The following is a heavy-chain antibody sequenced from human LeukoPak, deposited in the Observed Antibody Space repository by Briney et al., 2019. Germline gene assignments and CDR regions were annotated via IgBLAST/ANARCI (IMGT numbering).Heavy chain of an antibody. CDR2: ISAYNGNT. CDR1: GYTFTSYD. Sequence: ASVKVSCKASGYTFTSYDINWVRQAPGQGLEWMGWISAYNGNTNYAQKLQGRVTMTTDTSTSTAYMELRSLRSDDTAVYYCASGNPNHYDSSGLDYWGQGTLVTVSS. CDR3: ASGNPNHYDSSGLDY. J-gene: IGHJ4*02. V-gene: IGHV1-18*01. D-gene: IGHD3-22*01.